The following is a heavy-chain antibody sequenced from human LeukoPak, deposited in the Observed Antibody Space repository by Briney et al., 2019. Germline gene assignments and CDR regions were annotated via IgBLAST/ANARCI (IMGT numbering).Heavy chain of an antibody. V-gene: IGHV4-59*08. CDR2: IYYSGST. J-gene: IGHJ4*02. D-gene: IGHD3-22*01. Sequence: SETLSLTCTVSGGSISSYYWSWIRQPPGKGLEWIGYIYYSGSTNYNPSLKSRVTISVDTSKNQFSLKLSSVTAADTAVYYCPRLTANYYDSSGLFDYWGQGTLVTVSS. CDR3: PRLTANYYDSSGLFDY. CDR1: GGSISSYY.